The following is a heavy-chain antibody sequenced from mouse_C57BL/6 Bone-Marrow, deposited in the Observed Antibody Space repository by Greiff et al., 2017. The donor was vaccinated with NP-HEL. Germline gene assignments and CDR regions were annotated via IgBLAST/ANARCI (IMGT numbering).Heavy chain of an antibody. Sequence: EVQRVESGGGLVKPGGSLKLSCAASGFTFSSYAMSWVRQTPEKRLEWVATISAGGSYTYYPENVKGRFTISRDNAKNNLYLQMSHLKSEDTAMYYCARDMDYWGQGTTLTVSS. V-gene: IGHV5-4*01. CDR2: ISAGGSYT. J-gene: IGHJ2*01. CDR3: ARDMDY. CDR1: GFTFSSYA.